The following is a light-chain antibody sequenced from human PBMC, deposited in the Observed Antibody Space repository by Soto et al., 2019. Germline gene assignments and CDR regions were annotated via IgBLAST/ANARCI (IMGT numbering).Light chain of an antibody. CDR3: AAWDVSLNDLV. V-gene: IGLV1-44*01. Sequence: QSVLTQPPSASGTPGQRVTISCSGSSSNIGSNAVYWYQQLPGTAPTLLIYSNNQRPSGVPDRFSGSKSGTSASLAISGLQSEDEADYYCAAWDVSLNDLVFGGGTKVTVL. CDR2: SNN. J-gene: IGLJ2*01. CDR1: SSNIGSNA.